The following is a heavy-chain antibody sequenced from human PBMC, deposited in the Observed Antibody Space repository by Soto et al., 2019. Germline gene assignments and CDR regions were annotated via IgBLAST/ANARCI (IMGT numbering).Heavy chain of an antibody. CDR3: AKAKVGYSSGWTLYYFDY. J-gene: IGHJ4*02. V-gene: IGHV3-23*01. Sequence: GGSLRLSCAASGFTFSSYAMSWVRQAPGKGLEWVSAISGSGGSTYYADSVKGRFTISRDNSKNTLYLQMNSLRAEDTAVYYCAKAKVGYSSGWTLYYFDYWGQGTLVTVSS. CDR2: ISGSGGST. D-gene: IGHD6-19*01. CDR1: GFTFSSYA.